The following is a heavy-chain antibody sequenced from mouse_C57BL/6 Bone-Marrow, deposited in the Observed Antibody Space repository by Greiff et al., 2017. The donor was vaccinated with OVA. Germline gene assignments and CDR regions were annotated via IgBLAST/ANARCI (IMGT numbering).Heavy chain of an antibody. CDR2: IYPGSGST. D-gene: IGHD2-4*01. V-gene: IGHV1-55*01. CDR3: ARWGLRYFDV. J-gene: IGHJ1*03. Sequence: QVQLQQSGAELVKPGASVKMSCKASGYTFTSYWITWVKQRPGQGLEWIGDIYPGSGSTNYNEKFKSKATLTVDTSSSTAYMQLSSLTSEDSAVYYCARWGLRYFDVWGTGTTVTVSS. CDR1: GYTFTSYW.